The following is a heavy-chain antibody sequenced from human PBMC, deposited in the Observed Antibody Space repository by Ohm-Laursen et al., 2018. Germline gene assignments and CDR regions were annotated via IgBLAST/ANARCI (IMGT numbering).Heavy chain of an antibody. D-gene: IGHD3-10*01. V-gene: IGHV3-23*01. CDR1: GFTFSGHA. Sequence: SLGLSCAASGFTFSGHAMSWVRQAPGKGLEWVSVATGSGRYTYYRDSVKGRFTISRDNSKNTLYLQMSSLRVEDTAVYYCTKGLSGGAGHGNWFDPWGQGTLVIVSS. J-gene: IGHJ5*02. CDR3: TKGLSGGAGHGNWFDP. CDR2: ATGSGRYT.